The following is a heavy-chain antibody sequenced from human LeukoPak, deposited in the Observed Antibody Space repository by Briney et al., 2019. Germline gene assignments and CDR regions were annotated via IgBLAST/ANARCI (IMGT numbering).Heavy chain of an antibody. Sequence: SQTLSLTCTVSGGSVSSGGYYWSWIRQHPGKGLEWIGYIYYSGSTYYNPSLKSRVTIPVDTSKNQFSLKLSSVTAADTAVYYCARDTRGYSYGNGGIDYWGQGTLVTVSS. V-gene: IGHV4-31*03. CDR2: IYYSGST. D-gene: IGHD5-18*01. CDR3: ARDTRGYSYGNGGIDY. CDR1: GGSVSSGGYY. J-gene: IGHJ4*02.